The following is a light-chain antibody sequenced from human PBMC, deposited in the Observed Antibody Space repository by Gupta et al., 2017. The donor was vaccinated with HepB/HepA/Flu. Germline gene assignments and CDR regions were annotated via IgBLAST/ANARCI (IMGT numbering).Light chain of an antibody. V-gene: IGKV3D-15*01. Sequence: IVMTPSPATLSVSPGERATLSCRASPCVSSNLAWYQQKPGQATRLLIYDAATRGTVSAPKGIGSRGGTKYSPITISRQSAEDAVDYCQQHKYRPPNTFGQGTKVEIK. CDR1: PCVSSN. J-gene: IGKJ1*01. CDR2: DAA. CDR3: QQHKYRPPNT.